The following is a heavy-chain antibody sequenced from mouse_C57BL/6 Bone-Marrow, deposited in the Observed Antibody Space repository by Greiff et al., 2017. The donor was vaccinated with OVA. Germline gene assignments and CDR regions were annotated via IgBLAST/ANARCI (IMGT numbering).Heavy chain of an antibody. V-gene: IGHV2-9-1*01. J-gene: IGHJ1*03. Sequence: VKLMESGPGLVAPSQSLSITCTVSGFSLTSYAISWVRQPPGKGLEWLGVIWTGGGTNYNSALKSRLSISQDNSKSQVFLKMNRLQTDDTARDDCARKDYGSSSYWYFEVWGTGTTVTVSA. D-gene: IGHD1-1*01. CDR3: ARKDYGSSSYWYFEV. CDR2: IWTGGGT. CDR1: GFSLTSYA.